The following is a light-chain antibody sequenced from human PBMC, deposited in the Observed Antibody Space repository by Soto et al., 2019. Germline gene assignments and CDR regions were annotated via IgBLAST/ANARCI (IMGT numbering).Light chain of an antibody. V-gene: IGLV1-44*01. CDR3: AAWDDSLSGWV. CDR2: SDN. CDR1: SSNLGSNS. Sequence: QSVLTQPPSASGTSGQRVTISCSGSSSNLGSNSVNWYQQLPGTAPKLLIYSDNQRPSGVPDRFSGSKSDTSASLAISGLQSEDEADYYCAAWDDSLSGWVFGGGTKLTVL. J-gene: IGLJ3*02.